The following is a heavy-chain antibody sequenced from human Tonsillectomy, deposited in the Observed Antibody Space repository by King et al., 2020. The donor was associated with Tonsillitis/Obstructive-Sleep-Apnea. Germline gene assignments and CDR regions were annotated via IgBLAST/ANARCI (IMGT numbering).Heavy chain of an antibody. CDR3: ARVASDCRRTSCRYYYYYMDV. CDR1: GGTFSSYA. Sequence: VQLVQSGAEVKKPGSSVKVSCKASGGTFSSYAISWVRQAPGQGLEWMGGIIPIFGTANYAQKVQGRVTITADESTSTAYMELSSLRSEDTDVYYCARVASDCRRTSCRYYYYYMDVWGKGTTVTVSS. J-gene: IGHJ6*03. D-gene: IGHD2-2*01. CDR2: IIPIFGTA. V-gene: IGHV1-69*12.